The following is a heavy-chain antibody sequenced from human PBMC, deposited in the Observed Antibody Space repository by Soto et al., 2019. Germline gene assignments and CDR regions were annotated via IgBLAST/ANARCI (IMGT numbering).Heavy chain of an antibody. CDR1: GDSVSSNSAA. Sequence: TLSLTCAISGDSVSSNSAAWNWIRQSPSRGLEWLGRTYYRSKWYKEYAISVKSRITINPDTSKNQFSLQLNSVIPEDTAMYYCANIAAGADTPGDYWGQGTLVTVSS. J-gene: IGHJ4*02. CDR2: TYYRSKWYK. D-gene: IGHD6-13*01. V-gene: IGHV6-1*01. CDR3: ANIAAGADTPGDY.